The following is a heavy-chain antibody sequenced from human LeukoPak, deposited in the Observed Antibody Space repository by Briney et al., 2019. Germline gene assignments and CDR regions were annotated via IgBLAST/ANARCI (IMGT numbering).Heavy chain of an antibody. V-gene: IGHV3-23*01. J-gene: IGHJ3*01. CDR1: GFTFSSYA. CDR2: ISGSGGST. CDR3: ARKPNAFDL. Sequence: GGSLRLSCAASGFTFSSYAMSWVRQAPGKGLEWVSAISGSGGSTYYADSVKGRFTISRDNAKTPLYLQMTSLSAEDTDVYYCARKPNAFDLWGQGTMVTVSS.